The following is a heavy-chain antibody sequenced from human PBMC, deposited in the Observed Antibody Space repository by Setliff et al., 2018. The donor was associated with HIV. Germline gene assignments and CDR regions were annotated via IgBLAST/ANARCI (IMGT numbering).Heavy chain of an antibody. D-gene: IGHD2-8*02. V-gene: IGHV4-39*01. CDR1: GGSINSRSYY. J-gene: IGHJ4*02. CDR2: IYFSGTP. Sequence: ASETLSLTCTVSGGSINSRSYYWAWTRQPPGKGLEWVASIYFSGTPYYNPSLKNRVTISVDTSKNQFSLKLSSVTAADTAVYYCARRGMWSYETGGNPTATFDYWGQGVLVTVSS. CDR3: ARRGMWSYETGGNPTATFDY.